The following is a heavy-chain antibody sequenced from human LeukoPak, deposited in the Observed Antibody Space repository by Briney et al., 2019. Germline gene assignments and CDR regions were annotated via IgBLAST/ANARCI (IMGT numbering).Heavy chain of an antibody. CDR1: GFTFDDYA. CDR2: ITVDGGST. V-gene: IGHV3-43*02. CDR3: ARKMAL. J-gene: IGHJ4*02. Sequence: GGSLRLSCAASGFTFDDYAMHWVRQAPGKGLEWVSLITVDGGSTYYADSVKGRFTVSRDNAKNSLFLQMNSLRDEDTAVYFCARKMALWGQGTLVTVSS. D-gene: IGHD5-24*01.